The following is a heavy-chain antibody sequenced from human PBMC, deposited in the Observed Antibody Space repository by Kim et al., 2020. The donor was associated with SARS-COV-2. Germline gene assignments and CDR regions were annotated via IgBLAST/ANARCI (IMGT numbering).Heavy chain of an antibody. CDR1: GYTLTELS. V-gene: IGHV1-24*01. D-gene: IGHD6-13*01. Sequence: ASVKVSCKVSGYTLTELSMHWVRQAPGKGLEWMGGFDPEDGETIYAQKFQGRVTMTEDTSTDTAYMELSSLRSEDTAVYYCATRSSSWYGNWFDPWGQGTLVTVSS. J-gene: IGHJ5*02. CDR2: FDPEDGET. CDR3: ATRSSSWYGNWFDP.